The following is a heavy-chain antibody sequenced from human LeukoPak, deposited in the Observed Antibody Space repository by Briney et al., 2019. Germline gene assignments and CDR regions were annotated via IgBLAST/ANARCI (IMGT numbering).Heavy chain of an antibody. D-gene: IGHD3-9*01. CDR1: GFTFSSYG. CDR2: ISGSGGST. Sequence: GGSLRLTCADSGFTFSSYGMSWVRQAPGKGLEWVSAISGSGGSTYYADSVKGRFTISRDNSKNTLYLQMNSLRAEDTAVYYCAKISYDILTGYESGTFDYWGQGTLVTVSS. V-gene: IGHV3-23*01. J-gene: IGHJ4*02. CDR3: AKISYDILTGYESGTFDY.